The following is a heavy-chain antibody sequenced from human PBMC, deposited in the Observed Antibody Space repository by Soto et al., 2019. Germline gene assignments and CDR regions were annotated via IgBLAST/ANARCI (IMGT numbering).Heavy chain of an antibody. CDR1: GXMFNNYT. D-gene: IGHD3-22*01. CDR3: AKGLYYYDSSGYRLFDY. CDR2: VSVSGGTK. Sequence: RSRRLSCAASGXMFNNYTMSWVRQAQGKGLEWVSTVSVSGGTKYYADSLKCRFTISIYNSKKTVYLQMNRLRDDNTAIYYFAKGLYYYDSSGYRLFDYWGQGTLGTVS. V-gene: IGHV3-23*01. J-gene: IGHJ4*02.